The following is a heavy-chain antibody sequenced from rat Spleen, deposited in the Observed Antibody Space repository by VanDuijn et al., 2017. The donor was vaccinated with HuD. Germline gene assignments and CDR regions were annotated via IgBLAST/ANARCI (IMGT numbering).Heavy chain of an antibody. J-gene: IGHJ3*01. Sequence: EVQLVESGGGLVQPGRSLKLSCVASGFTFSSFPMAWVRQAPTKGLEWVATISTRGGSTYYRDSVKGRFTISSDNEKSTLYLQMDSLRSEDTATYYCARPGPGYPFAYWGRGTLVTVSS. CDR1: GFTFSSFP. CDR3: ARPGPGYPFAY. V-gene: IGHV5-46*01. CDR2: ISTRGGST. D-gene: IGHD1-4*01.